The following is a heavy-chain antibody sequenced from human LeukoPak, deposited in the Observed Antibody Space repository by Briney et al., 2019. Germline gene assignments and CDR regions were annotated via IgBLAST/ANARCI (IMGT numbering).Heavy chain of an antibody. D-gene: IGHD2-2*01. J-gene: IGHJ6*03. Sequence: SETLSLTCTVSGDSISSYYWSWIRQPPGKGLEWIGYIYYSGSTNYNPSLKSRVTMSVDTSKNQFSLKLSSVTAADTAVYYCARHVVPAAIFSPYYMDVWGKGTTVTISS. V-gene: IGHV4-59*08. CDR3: ARHVVPAAIFSPYYMDV. CDR2: IYYSGST. CDR1: GDSISSYY.